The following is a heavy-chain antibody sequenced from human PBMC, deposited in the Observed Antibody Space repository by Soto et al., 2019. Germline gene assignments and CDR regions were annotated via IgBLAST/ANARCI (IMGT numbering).Heavy chain of an antibody. D-gene: IGHD2-21*02. Sequence: GASVKVSCKASGGTFSSYAISWARQAPGQGLEWMGGIIPIFGTANYAQKFQGRVTITADESTSTAYMELSSLRSEDTAVYYCASSPNYCGGDCHQFYYYGMDVWGQGTTVTVSS. J-gene: IGHJ6*02. CDR2: IIPIFGTA. V-gene: IGHV1-69*13. CDR1: GGTFSSYA. CDR3: ASSPNYCGGDCHQFYYYGMDV.